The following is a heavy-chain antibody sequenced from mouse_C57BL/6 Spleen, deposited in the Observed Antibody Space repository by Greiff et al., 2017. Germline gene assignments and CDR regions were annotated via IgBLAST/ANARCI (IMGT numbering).Heavy chain of an antibody. J-gene: IGHJ2*01. Sequence: EVQLVESGGDLVKPGGSLKLSCAASGYTFSSYGMSWVRQTPDKRLEWVATISRGGSYTYYPDSVKGRFTISRDNAKNTLYLQMSSLTSADTAMYYCARHGDSNYGYFDYWGQGTTLTVSS. V-gene: IGHV5-6*01. CDR3: ARHGDSNYGYFDY. D-gene: IGHD2-5*01. CDR1: GYTFSSYG. CDR2: ISRGGSYT.